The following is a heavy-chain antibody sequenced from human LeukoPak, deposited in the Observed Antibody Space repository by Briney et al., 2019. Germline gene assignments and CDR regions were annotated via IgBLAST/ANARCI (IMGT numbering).Heavy chain of an antibody. CDR1: NGSISIYY. V-gene: IGHV4-4*07. D-gene: IGHD2-2*01. J-gene: IGHJ3*02. CDR2: ISASGST. CDR3: ARGGGDCSSTSCYAFDI. Sequence: SETLSLTCTVSNGSISIYYWSWVRQPAGKGLEWIGRISASGSTNYNPSLKSRVTMSVDTSKNQFSLKLSSVTAADTAVYYCARGGGDCSSTSCYAFDIWGQGTMVTVSS.